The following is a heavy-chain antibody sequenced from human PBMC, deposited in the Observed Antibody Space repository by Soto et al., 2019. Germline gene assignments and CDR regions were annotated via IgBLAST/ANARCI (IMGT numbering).Heavy chain of an antibody. J-gene: IGHJ4*02. CDR3: ARGRQLVLEY. CDR2: IYYSGST. D-gene: IGHD6-13*01. V-gene: IGHV4-59*01. CDR1: GGSISSYY. Sequence: SETLSLTCTVSGGSISSYYWSWFRQPPGKGLEWIGYIYYSGSTNYNPSLKSRVTISVDTSKNQFSLKLSSVTAADTAVYYCARGRQLVLEYWGQGTRVTVSS.